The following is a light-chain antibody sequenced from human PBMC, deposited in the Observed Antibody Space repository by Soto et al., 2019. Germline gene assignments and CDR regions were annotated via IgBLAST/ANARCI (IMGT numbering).Light chain of an antibody. Sequence: QLVLTQSPSASASLGASVRLTCTLSSGHSDYAIAWHQQQPEKGGRYLMKVSTDGSHNKGDGIPDRFSGSSSGSERYLTISSLQSEDDADYYCQTWDTGPVFGGGTKLTVL. CDR2: VSTDGSH. CDR3: QTWDTGPV. J-gene: IGLJ2*01. V-gene: IGLV4-69*01. CDR1: SGHSDYA.